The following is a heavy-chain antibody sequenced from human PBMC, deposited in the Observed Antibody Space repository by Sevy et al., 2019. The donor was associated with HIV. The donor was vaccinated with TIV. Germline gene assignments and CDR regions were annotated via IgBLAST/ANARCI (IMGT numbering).Heavy chain of an antibody. V-gene: IGHV3-7*03. D-gene: IGHD2-2*01. Sequence: GGSLRLSCAASGFTFSNYWMTWVRQAPGKGREWVANIKQDGSEKYYVDSVKGRFTISRDNAKNSVYLQMNSLRVEDSAVYFCARSSQSAFDIWGQGTMVTVSS. J-gene: IGHJ3*02. CDR2: IKQDGSEK. CDR3: ARSSQSAFDI. CDR1: GFTFSNYW.